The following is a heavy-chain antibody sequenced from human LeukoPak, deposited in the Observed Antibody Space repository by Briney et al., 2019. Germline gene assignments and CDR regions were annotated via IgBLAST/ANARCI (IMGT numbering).Heavy chain of an antibody. J-gene: IGHJ6*02. CDR2: INPSGGST. D-gene: IGHD1-26*01. V-gene: IGHV1-46*01. CDR1: GYTFTSYY. CDR3: ARDCGYSGSYFYYGMAV. Sequence: ASVKVSCKASGYTFTSYYMHWVRQAPGQGLEWMGIINPSGGSTSYAQKFQGRVTMTRDTSTSTVYMELSSLRSEDTAVYYCARDCGYSGSYFYYGMAVWGQGTTVTVSS.